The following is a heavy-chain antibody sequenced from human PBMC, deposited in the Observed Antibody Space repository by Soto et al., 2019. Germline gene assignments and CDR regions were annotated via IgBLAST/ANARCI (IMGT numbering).Heavy chain of an antibody. V-gene: IGHV4-34*01. J-gene: IGHJ4*02. Sequence: PSEPLSLTCAVYGGSFSGYYWSWIRQPPGKGLEWIGEINHSGSTNYNPSLKSRVTISVDTSKNQFSLKLSSVTAADTAVYYCATQGRGYSYDYWGQGTLVTVSS. CDR2: INHSGST. CDR3: ATQGRGYSYDY. CDR1: GGSFSGYY. D-gene: IGHD5-18*01.